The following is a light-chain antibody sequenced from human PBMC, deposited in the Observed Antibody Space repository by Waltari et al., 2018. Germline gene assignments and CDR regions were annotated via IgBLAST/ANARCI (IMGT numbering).Light chain of an antibody. CDR1: SGINVDTYR. CDR3: MIWHDTAVV. Sequence: QAILTQPSSLSASPGASASLTCTLRSGINVDTYRIYWYQQKPGSPPHFLLRYKSDSDEQQGAVVPVRFSGSKDASAHAGILLISGLQSEDEADYYCMIWHDTAVVFGRGTKLTVL. J-gene: IGLJ2*01. CDR2: YKSDSDE. V-gene: IGLV5-45*03.